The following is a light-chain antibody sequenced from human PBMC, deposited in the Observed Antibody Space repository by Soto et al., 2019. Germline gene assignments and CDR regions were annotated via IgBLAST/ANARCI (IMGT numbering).Light chain of an antibody. Sequence: EITLTQSPGTLSLSPGERATLSCRASQSVNDNHLAWYQQKPGQPPRLLIYGASNRAPGIPDRFSGSGSGAGFPLTISRLEPEDFAVYYCQQYGNSPRTFGQGTKVEIK. CDR1: QSVNDNH. V-gene: IGKV3-20*01. CDR2: GAS. CDR3: QQYGNSPRT. J-gene: IGKJ1*01.